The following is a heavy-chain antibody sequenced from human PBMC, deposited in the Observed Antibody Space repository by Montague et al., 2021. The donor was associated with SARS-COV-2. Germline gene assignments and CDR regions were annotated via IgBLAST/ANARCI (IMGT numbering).Heavy chain of an antibody. CDR1: GFSLITSGMC. Sequence: PALVKPTQTLTLTCTFSGFSLITSGMCVTWIRQPPGKALEWLALIDWNDDKYYSTSLKTRLTISKDTSKNQVVLTMTNMNPVDTATYYCARMDMYFTFGGINGAFDNWGQGTMVTVSS. J-gene: IGHJ3*02. V-gene: IGHV2-70*01. CDR3: ARMDMYFTFGGINGAFDN. D-gene: IGHD3-16*01. CDR2: IDWNDDK.